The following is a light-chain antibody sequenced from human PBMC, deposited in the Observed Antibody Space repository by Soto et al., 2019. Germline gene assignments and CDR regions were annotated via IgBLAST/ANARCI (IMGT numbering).Light chain of an antibody. CDR2: DAS. V-gene: IGKV3-11*01. Sequence: EIVLTQSPATLSLSPGERATLSCRASQSVSSYLVWYQQKPGQVPRLLIYDASNRATGIPARFVGSGSGTDFTLTISSLEHEDSAVYYCQQRSDWPSTFGGGSKVEIK. J-gene: IGKJ4*01. CDR1: QSVSSY. CDR3: QQRSDWPST.